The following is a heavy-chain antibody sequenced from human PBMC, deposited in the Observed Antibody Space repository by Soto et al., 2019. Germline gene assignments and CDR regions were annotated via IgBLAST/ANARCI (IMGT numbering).Heavy chain of an antibody. CDR2: INPITGGT. J-gene: IGHJ4*02. V-gene: IGHV1-2*02. CDR3: ARNYYDSSDRDYLDY. Sequence: ASVEVSCKESGYTLASYYIHWVRQATGQGLEWMGWINPITGGTNYAPKFQGRVTMTRDTSITTAYMELSRLRSDDTAVYYCARNYYDSSDRDYLDYWGQGTPVTVSS. D-gene: IGHD3-22*01. CDR1: GYTLASYY.